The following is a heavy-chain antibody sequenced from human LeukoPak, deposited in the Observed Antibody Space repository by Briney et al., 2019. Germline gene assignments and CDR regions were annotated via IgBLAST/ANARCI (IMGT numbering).Heavy chain of an antibody. J-gene: IGHJ4*02. CDR1: GYSFTNSW. CDR2: IYPGDSDT. V-gene: IGHV5-51*01. D-gene: IGHD2-15*01. Sequence: GESLKISCKGSGYSFTNSWIAWVRQMPGKGLEWMGIIYPGDSDTRYSPSFQGQVTISADKSISTAYLQWNSLKASDSAMYYCARPDSSGGGFDYWGQGTLVTVSS. CDR3: ARPDSSGGGFDY.